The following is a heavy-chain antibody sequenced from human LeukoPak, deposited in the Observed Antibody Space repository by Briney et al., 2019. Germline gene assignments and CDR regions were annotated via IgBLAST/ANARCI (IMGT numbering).Heavy chain of an antibody. J-gene: IGHJ4*02. CDR1: GFAFNTYS. D-gene: IGHD3-22*01. CDR2: ISSSSTTI. CDR3: ARDRGYYFDY. Sequence: GGSLRLSCAASGFAFNTYSMNWVRQAPGKGLEWVSFISSSSTTIYYAASVKGRFTISRDNAKNSLYPQTNSLRDEDTAVYYCARDRGYYFDYWGQGALVTVSS. V-gene: IGHV3-48*02.